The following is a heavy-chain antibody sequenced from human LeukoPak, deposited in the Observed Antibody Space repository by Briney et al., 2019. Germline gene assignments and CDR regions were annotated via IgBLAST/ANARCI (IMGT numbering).Heavy chain of an antibody. D-gene: IGHD2-15*01. V-gene: IGHV4-4*02. CDR1: GGSISSSNW. Sequence: SETLSLTCAVSGGSISSSNWWSWVRQPPGKGLEWIGEIYHSGSTNYNPSLKSRVTISVDKSKNQSSLKLSSVTAADTAVYYCARDRRYCSGGSCYGYYYYGMDVWGQGTTVTVSS. CDR2: IYHSGST. J-gene: IGHJ6*02. CDR3: ARDRRYCSGGSCYGYYYYGMDV.